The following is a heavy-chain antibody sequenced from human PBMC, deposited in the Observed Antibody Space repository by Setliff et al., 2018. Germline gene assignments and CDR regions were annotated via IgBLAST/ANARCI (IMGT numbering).Heavy chain of an antibody. V-gene: IGHV4-59*11. CDR1: GGSISSHY. Sequence: SETLSLTCTVSGGSISSHYWSWIRQPPGKGLEWIGSIYYSGSTNYNPSLKSRFTISRDNAKNSLYLQMNSLRAEDTAVYYCVREGGDTAMVGAFDYWGQGTLVTVSS. CDR2: IYYSGST. CDR3: VREGGDTAMVGAFDY. D-gene: IGHD5-18*01. J-gene: IGHJ4*02.